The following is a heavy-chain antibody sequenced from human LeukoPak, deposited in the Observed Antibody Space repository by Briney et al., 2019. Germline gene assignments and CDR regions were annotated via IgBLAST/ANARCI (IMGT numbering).Heavy chain of an antibody. V-gene: IGHV5-51*01. Sequence: GESLKISGKGSEYSFNTYWIAWVRQLPGKGLAWMGIIYPGDSDTTYSPSFQGQVTISADKSISTAYLQWGSLKASDTAMYYCARQDRSCNNNSCYSEGFDYWGQGTLVTVSS. CDR3: ARQDRSCNNNSCYSEGFDY. D-gene: IGHD2-15*01. J-gene: IGHJ4*02. CDR2: IYPGDSDT. CDR1: EYSFNTYW.